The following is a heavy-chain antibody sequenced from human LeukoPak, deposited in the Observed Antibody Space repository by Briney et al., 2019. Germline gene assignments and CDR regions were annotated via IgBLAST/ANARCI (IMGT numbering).Heavy chain of an antibody. Sequence: PGGSLRFSCAASGFTFSNAWMSWVRQAPGKGLEWVGRIKSKTDGGTTDYAAPVKGRFTISRDDSKNTLNLQMNSLKTEDTAVYYCTTDPSHFGVVTAAFDYWGQGTLVTVSS. CDR1: GFTFSNAW. V-gene: IGHV3-15*01. J-gene: IGHJ4*02. CDR3: TTDPSHFGVVTAAFDY. CDR2: IKSKTDGGTT. D-gene: IGHD2-21*02.